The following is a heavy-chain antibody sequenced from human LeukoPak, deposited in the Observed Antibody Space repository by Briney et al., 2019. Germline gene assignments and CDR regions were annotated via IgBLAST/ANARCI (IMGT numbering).Heavy chain of an antibody. CDR3: ARDPRPIEWLRFDY. J-gene: IGHJ4*02. CDR1: GITFSSYG. V-gene: IGHV3-33*01. Sequence: GALRLLWAASGITFSSYGLQWVRPAPGKGLGGGAVIWYDGSNKYYADSVKGRFTISRDNSKNTLYLQMNSLRAEDTAVYYCARDPRPIEWLRFDYWGQGTLVTVSS. CDR2: IWYDGSNK. D-gene: IGHD5-12*01.